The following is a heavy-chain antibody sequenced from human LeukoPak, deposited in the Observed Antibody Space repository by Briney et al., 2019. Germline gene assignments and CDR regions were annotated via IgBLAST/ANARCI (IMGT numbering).Heavy chain of an antibody. J-gene: IGHJ5*02. Sequence: PSETLSLTCTVSGGSISSSSYYWGWIRQPPGKGLEWIGSIYYSGSTYYNPSLKSRVTISVDTSKNQFSLKLSSVTAADTAVYYCARVGYSSSWYYILNWFDPWGQGTLVTVSS. V-gene: IGHV4-39*07. CDR1: GGSISSSSYY. CDR3: ARVGYSSSWYYILNWFDP. CDR2: IYYSGST. D-gene: IGHD6-13*01.